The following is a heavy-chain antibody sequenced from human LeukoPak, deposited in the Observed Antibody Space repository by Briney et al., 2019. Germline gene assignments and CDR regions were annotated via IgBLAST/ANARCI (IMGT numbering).Heavy chain of an antibody. CDR1: GFTFSSYS. J-gene: IGHJ4*02. V-gene: IGHV3-48*02. Sequence: GGSLTLSCTASGFTFSSYSMNWVRQAPGKGLEWVSYICSTSSPIYYADSVKGRLTISTNNAKNSLYLQMNSLRDEDTAVYYCARDPGVIPSIWGQGTLVTVSS. CDR3: ARDPGVIPSI. CDR2: ICSTSSPI. D-gene: IGHD3-10*01.